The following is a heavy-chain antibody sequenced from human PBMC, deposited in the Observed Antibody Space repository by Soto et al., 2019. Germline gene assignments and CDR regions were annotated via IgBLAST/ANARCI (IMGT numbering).Heavy chain of an antibody. D-gene: IGHD2-21*01. J-gene: IGHJ4*02. CDR1: GFTFISYA. CDR2: ISGSGGST. V-gene: IGHV3-23*01. CDR3: ARGNTYITGWAHY. Sequence: GGSLRLSCAASGFTFISYAMSWVRQAPGKGLEWVSTISGSGGSTYSTDSVKGRFTTSRDNSKNTLYLQINSLRAEDTALYYCARGNTYITGWAHYWGQGTLVTVSS.